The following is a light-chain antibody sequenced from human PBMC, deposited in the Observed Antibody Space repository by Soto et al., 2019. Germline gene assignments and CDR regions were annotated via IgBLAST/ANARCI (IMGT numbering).Light chain of an antibody. Sequence: DIQMTQSPSTLSASVGDRVTITCRASQGISSYLAWYQQKPGKAPKLLIYAASTLQSGVPSRFSGSGSGTEFTLTISSLQPDDFATYYCQQYNSYSRTFGQGTKVDIK. V-gene: IGKV1-9*01. J-gene: IGKJ1*01. CDR3: QQYNSYSRT. CDR1: QGISSY. CDR2: AAS.